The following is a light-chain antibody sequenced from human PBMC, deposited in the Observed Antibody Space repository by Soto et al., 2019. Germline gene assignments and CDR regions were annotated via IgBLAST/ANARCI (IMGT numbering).Light chain of an antibody. Sequence: DIQMTQSPSTLSASVVYRVTITCRASQSISSWLAWYQQKPGKAPKLLIYYASSLESGVPPRFSGSGSGTEFTLTISSLQPDDVATYYCQQYNGYSRTFGQGTKVDIK. CDR2: YAS. CDR1: QSISSW. CDR3: QQYNGYSRT. V-gene: IGKV1-5*01. J-gene: IGKJ1*01.